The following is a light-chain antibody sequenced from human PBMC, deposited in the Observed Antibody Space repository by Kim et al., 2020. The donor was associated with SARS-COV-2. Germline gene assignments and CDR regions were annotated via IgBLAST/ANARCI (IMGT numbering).Light chain of an antibody. J-gene: IGKJ5*01. CDR1: QDIGDY. CDR3: QHLNTYPPA. CDR2: AAS. V-gene: IGKV1-9*01. Sequence: ASVGDRVTITCRASQDIGDYLAWYQQKPGKAPKLLIFAASTLQSGVPSRFSGGGSGTEFTLTVDSLQPEDFGTYFCQHLNTYPPAFGQGTRLEIK.